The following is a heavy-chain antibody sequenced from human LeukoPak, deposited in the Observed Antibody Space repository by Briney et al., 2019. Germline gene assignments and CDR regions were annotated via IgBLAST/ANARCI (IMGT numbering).Heavy chain of an antibody. J-gene: IGHJ5*02. Sequence: PWASVKVSCKASGYTFTGYYMHWVRQAPGQGLEWMGWINPNSGGTNYAQKFQGRVTMTRDTSISTAYMELSRLRSDDTAVYYCARGTYYYDSSGYLFDPWGQGTLVTVSS. D-gene: IGHD3-22*01. CDR3: ARGTYYYDSSGYLFDP. V-gene: IGHV1-2*02. CDR1: GYTFTGYY. CDR2: INPNSGGT.